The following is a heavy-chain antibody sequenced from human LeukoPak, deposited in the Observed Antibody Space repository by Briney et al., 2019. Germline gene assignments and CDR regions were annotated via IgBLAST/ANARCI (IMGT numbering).Heavy chain of an antibody. V-gene: IGHV4-38-2*01. D-gene: IGHD3-3*01. CDR1: GYSISSGYY. CDR3: ARHSTWSGPGP. J-gene: IGHJ5*02. Sequence: SETLSLTCAVSGYSISSGYYWGWIRQPPGKGLEWIGSIYYSGSTYYNPSLKSRVTISVDTSKNQFSLKLSSVTATDTAVYYCARHSTWSGPGPWGQGTLVTVSS. CDR2: IYYSGST.